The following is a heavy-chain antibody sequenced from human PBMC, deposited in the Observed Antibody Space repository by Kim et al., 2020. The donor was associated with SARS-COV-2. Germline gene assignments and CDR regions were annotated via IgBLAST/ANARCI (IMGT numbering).Heavy chain of an antibody. CDR3: AKGPHIVVVTAPYFDY. V-gene: IGHV3-23*01. D-gene: IGHD2-21*02. J-gene: IGHJ4*02. Sequence: SVKGRFTISRDNSKNTLYLQMNSLRAEDTAVYYCAKGPHIVVVTAPYFDYWGQGTLVTVSS.